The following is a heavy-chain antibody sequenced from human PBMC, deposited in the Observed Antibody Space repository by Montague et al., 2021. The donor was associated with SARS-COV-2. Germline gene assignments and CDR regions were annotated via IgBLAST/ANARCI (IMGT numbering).Heavy chain of an antibody. CDR3: LRSSGP. D-gene: IGHD3-22*01. Sequence: SLRLSCAASGFTFSTYTMNWVRQAPGQGLEWVSSICGTSGYIYYADSVKGRFTVSRDNAKNSLYLQMNSLRPDDTGVYYCLRSSGPWGQGTLVTVSS. CDR2: ICGTSGYI. V-gene: IGHV3-21*06. J-gene: IGHJ5*02. CDR1: GFTFSTYT.